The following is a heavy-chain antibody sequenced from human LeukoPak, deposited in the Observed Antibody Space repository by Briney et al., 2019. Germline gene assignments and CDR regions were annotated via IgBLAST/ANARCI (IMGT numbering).Heavy chain of an antibody. Sequence: GGSLRLSCAASGFTFSSYAMSWVRQAPGKGLEWVSAISGSGGSTYYADSVKGRFTISRDNSKNTLYLQMNSLRAEDTAVYYCAKAGTARITMKFGVNWFDPWGQGTLVTVSS. CDR2: ISGSGGST. CDR1: GFTFSSYA. D-gene: IGHD3-22*01. J-gene: IGHJ5*02. CDR3: AKAGTARITMKFGVNWFDP. V-gene: IGHV3-23*01.